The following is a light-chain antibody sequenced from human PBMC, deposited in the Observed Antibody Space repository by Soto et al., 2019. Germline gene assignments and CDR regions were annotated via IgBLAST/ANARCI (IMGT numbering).Light chain of an antibody. CDR2: SDD. Sequence: QSVLTQSPSASGTPGQRVTISCYGSRSNIGSYPVYWYQQLPGTAPKLLINSDDQRPSGVPDRFSASKSGTSASLAISGLRSEDEADYYCAAWDASLSGHVFGAGTKLTVL. V-gene: IGLV1-47*02. J-gene: IGLJ1*01. CDR3: AAWDASLSGHV. CDR1: RSNIGSYP.